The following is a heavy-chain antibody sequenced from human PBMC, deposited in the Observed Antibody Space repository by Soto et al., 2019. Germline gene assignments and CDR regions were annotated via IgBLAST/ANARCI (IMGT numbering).Heavy chain of an antibody. CDR1: GFPFSIYS. Sequence: EVQLVESGGGVVQPGGSLRLSCAASGFPFSIYSMNWVRQAPGKGLEWSSYITSDTNTIKYADSVKGRFTISRDNAKNVVYLQMNGLRDEDTAVYFCARSVEGHFDYWGQGTVVTVSS. V-gene: IGHV3-48*02. D-gene: IGHD6-19*01. CDR2: ITSDTNTI. CDR3: ARSVEGHFDY. J-gene: IGHJ4*02.